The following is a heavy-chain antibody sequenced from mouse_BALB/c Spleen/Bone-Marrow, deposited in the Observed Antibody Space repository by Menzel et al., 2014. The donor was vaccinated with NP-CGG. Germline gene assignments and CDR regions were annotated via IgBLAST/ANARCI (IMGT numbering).Heavy chain of an antibody. CDR3: ARDQGRVLFDY. Sequence: EVHLVESGGGLVQPGGSLRLSCATSGFTFXDYYMNWVRQPPGKALEWLGFIRNKANGYTTEYSASVKGRFTVSRDNSQSILYLQINTLRAEDSATYYRARDQGRVLFDYWGQGTTLTVSS. J-gene: IGHJ2*01. CDR1: GFTFXDYY. V-gene: IGHV7-3*02. CDR2: IRNKANGYTT.